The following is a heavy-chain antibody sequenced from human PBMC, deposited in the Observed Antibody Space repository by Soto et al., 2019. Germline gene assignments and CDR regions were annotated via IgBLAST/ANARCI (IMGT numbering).Heavy chain of an antibody. CDR1: GGTFSSYT. V-gene: IGHV1-69*02. Sequence: SVKVSCKASGGTFSSYTISWVRQAPGQGLEWMGRIIPILGIANYAQKFQGRVTITADKSTSTAYMELSSLRSEDTALYYCASLHYYDSSGYLANFDYWGQGTLVTVSS. CDR2: IIPILGIA. J-gene: IGHJ4*02. CDR3: ASLHYYDSSGYLANFDY. D-gene: IGHD3-22*01.